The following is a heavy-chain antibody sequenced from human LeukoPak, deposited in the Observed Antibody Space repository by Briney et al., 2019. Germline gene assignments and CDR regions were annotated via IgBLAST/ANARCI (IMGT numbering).Heavy chain of an antibody. CDR2: MSRTSAI. J-gene: IGHJ3*02. V-gene: IGHV3-48*02. CDR3: ARAQTMFWEFDGFDI. D-gene: IGHD3-10*02. Sequence: GGSLRLSCAAAGFTFSSYSMNWVRQTPGKGLEWVANMSRTSAIYLADSVKGRFTISRDNARNSVYLQMNSLRDDDTAVYSCARAQTMFWEFDGFDIWGRGTKVTVSS. CDR1: GFTFSSYS.